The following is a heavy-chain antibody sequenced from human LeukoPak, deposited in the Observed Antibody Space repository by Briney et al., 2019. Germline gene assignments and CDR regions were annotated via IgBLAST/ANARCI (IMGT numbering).Heavy chain of an antibody. CDR3: AREVMVRLDP. CDR2: IYYSGST. J-gene: IGHJ5*02. CDR1: GGSISSYY. D-gene: IGHD3-10*01. V-gene: IGHV4-59*12. Sequence: SETLSLTCTVSGGSISSYYWSWIRQPPGKGLEWIGYIYYSGSTNYNPSLKSRVTMSVDTSKNQFSLKLSSVTAADTAVYYCAREVMVRLDPWGQGTLVTVSS.